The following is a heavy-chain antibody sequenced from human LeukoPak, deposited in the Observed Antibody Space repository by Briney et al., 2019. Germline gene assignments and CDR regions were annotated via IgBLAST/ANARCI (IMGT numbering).Heavy chain of an antibody. D-gene: IGHD6-13*01. CDR1: GGSISSSNW. CDR3: AGDPAVAAAGNYFDY. Sequence: SETLSLTCAVSGGSISSSNWWSWVRQPPGKGLEWIGEIYHSGSTNYNPSLKSRVTISVDTSKNQFSLKLSSVTAADTAVYYCAGDPAVAAAGNYFDYWGQGTLVTVSS. CDR2: IYHSGST. J-gene: IGHJ4*02. V-gene: IGHV4-4*02.